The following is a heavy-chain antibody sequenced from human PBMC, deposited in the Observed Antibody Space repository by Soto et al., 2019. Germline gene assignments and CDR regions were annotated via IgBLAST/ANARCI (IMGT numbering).Heavy chain of an antibody. CDR2: IIPIFGTA. V-gene: IGHV1-69*13. CDR3: ASAYYYDSSGYYRSFAY. Sequence: SVKVSCKASGGTFSSYAISWVRQAPGQGLEWMGGIIPIFGTANYAQKFQGRVTITADESTSTAYMELSSLRSEDTAVYYCASAYYYDSSGYYRSFAYWGQGTLVTVSS. CDR1: GGTFSSYA. J-gene: IGHJ4*02. D-gene: IGHD3-22*01.